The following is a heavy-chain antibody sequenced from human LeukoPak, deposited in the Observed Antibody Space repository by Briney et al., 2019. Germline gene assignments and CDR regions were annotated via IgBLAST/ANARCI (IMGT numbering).Heavy chain of an antibody. CDR1: GFTFSSYG. D-gene: IGHD4-17*01. Sequence: PGRSLRLSCAASGFTFSSYGVHWVRQAPGKGLEWVAVISYDGSNKYYADSVKGRFTISRDNSKNTLYLQMNSLRAEDTAVYYCAKVGMTTVTPGAFDIWGQGTMVTVSS. J-gene: IGHJ3*02. V-gene: IGHV3-30*18. CDR2: ISYDGSNK. CDR3: AKVGMTTVTPGAFDI.